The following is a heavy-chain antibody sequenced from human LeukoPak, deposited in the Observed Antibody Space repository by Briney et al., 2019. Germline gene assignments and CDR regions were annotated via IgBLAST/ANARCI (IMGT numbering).Heavy chain of an antibody. CDR1: GYTFPSYF. J-gene: IGHJ4*02. Sequence: GASVKVSCKASGYTFPSYFMHWVRQAPGQGLEWMGIINPTGGSTTYAQKFQGRVTMTRDTSTSTVYMELSSLRSDDTAVYYCARGLAVAGYFDYWGQGTLVTVSS. D-gene: IGHD6-19*01. CDR2: INPTGGST. V-gene: IGHV1-46*01. CDR3: ARGLAVAGYFDY.